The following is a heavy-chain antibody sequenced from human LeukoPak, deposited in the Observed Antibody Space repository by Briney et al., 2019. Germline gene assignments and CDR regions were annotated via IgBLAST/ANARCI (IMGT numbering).Heavy chain of an antibody. V-gene: IGHV5-10-1*01. CDR2: IDPSDSYT. J-gene: IGHJ5*02. D-gene: IGHD6-13*01. CDR1: GYSFTSYW. Sequence: GESLETSCKGSGYSFTSYWISWGRQMPGEGLEWMGRIDPSDSYTNYSPSFQGHVTISADKSISTAYLQWSSLKASDTAMNYCARHSPGYSSSGGFDPWGQGTLVTVSS. CDR3: ARHSPGYSSSGGFDP.